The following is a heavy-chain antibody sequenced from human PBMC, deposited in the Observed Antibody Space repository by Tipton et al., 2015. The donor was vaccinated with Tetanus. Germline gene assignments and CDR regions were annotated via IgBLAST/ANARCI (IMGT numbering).Heavy chain of an antibody. V-gene: IGHV4-59*01. CDR1: GGSFSSYY. J-gene: IGHJ4*02. D-gene: IGHD3-22*01. CDR2: IYYSGST. CDR3: ARGYYYDSSGYPGY. Sequence: TLSLTCAVYGGSFSSYYWSWIRQPPGKGLEWIGYIYYSGSTNYNPSLKSRVTISVDTSKNQFSLKLSSVTAADTAVYYCARGYYYDSSGYPGYWGQGTLVTVSS.